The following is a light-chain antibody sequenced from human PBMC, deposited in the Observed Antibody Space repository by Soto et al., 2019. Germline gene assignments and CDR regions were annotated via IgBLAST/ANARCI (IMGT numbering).Light chain of an antibody. CDR3: QQYKSVSLLT. CDR1: QSISTW. V-gene: IGKV1-5*03. Sequence: DIQMTQSPSTLSASVGDRVTITCRASQSISTWLAWYQQKPGKAPKLLIYKASTLESGVPSRFSGSGSGTEVTLTISSLQPDDFATYYCQQYKSVSLLTFGGGTKVEIK. CDR2: KAS. J-gene: IGKJ4*01.